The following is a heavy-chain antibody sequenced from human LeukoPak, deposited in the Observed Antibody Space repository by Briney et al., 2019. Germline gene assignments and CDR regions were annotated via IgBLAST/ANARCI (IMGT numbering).Heavy chain of an antibody. J-gene: IGHJ5*02. CDR1: GFAFYNYA. V-gene: IGHV3-23*01. D-gene: IGHD3-10*01. Sequence: QPGGSLRLSCAASGFAFYNYAMSWVRQAPGKGLEWVSSISGSGDNTYYADSVKGRVTISRDNSKNTLYLQMNTLRAEDTALYYCAKDDYGYWFDPWGQGTLVTVSS. CDR3: AKDDYGYWFDP. CDR2: ISGSGDNT.